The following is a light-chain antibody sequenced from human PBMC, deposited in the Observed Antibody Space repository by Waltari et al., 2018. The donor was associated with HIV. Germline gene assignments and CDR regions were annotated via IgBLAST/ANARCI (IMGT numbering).Light chain of an antibody. Sequence: SYVLTQPPSVSVDPGETARITCGGTNMCSKSGQWYQQKPGQAPVLVIHDDNDRPSGIPERFSGSSSWNTATLTISRVEAGDEADYYCQVWDTTTDQWVFGGGTELAVL. V-gene: IGLV3-21*04. CDR2: DDN. CDR3: QVWDTTTDQWV. CDR1: NMCSKS. J-gene: IGLJ3*02.